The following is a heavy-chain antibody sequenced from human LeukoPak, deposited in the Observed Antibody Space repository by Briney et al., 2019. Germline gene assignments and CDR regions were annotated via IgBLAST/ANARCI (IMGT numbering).Heavy chain of an antibody. D-gene: IGHD3-22*01. CDR2: ISYSGST. V-gene: IGHV4-39*02. Sequence: SETLSLTCTVSGGSISSSSFYWGWIRQPPGKGLEWIGIISYSGSTYYNPSLKSRVTISVDTSKNQFSLKLNSVTAADTAVYYCAREQLDSSGYYSDYYYYGMDVWGQGTTVTVSS. CDR1: GGSISSSSFY. J-gene: IGHJ6*02. CDR3: AREQLDSSGYYSDYYYYGMDV.